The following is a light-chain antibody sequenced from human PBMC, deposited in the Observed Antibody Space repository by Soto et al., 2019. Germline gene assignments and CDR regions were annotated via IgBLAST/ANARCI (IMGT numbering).Light chain of an antibody. Sequence: QSALTQPASVSGSPGQSITISCTGTSSDVGGYNYVSWYQQHPGKAPKLMIYEVGNRPSGVSNRFSGSKSGNTASLTISGLQAEDEADYYCSSYTSRSTPQYVFGTGTKVTVL. J-gene: IGLJ1*01. CDR2: EVG. CDR3: SSYTSRSTPQYV. V-gene: IGLV2-14*01. CDR1: SSDVGGYNY.